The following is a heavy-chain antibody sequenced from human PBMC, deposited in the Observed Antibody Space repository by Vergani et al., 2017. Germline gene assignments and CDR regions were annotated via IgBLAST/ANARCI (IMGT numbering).Heavy chain of an antibody. Sequence: EVQLVESGGGLVKPGGSLRLSCAASGFTFINAWMTWVRQAPGKGLEWVGRIKSKTDGGTTYYAAPVKGKFTISRDDSKNTLYLQMNSLKTEDTAVYYCATGTQLVEDSGYDLPYWGQGTLVTVSS. CDR1: GFTFINAW. CDR3: ATGTQLVEDSGYDLPY. V-gene: IGHV3-15*01. J-gene: IGHJ4*02. CDR2: IKSKTDGGTT. D-gene: IGHD5-12*01.